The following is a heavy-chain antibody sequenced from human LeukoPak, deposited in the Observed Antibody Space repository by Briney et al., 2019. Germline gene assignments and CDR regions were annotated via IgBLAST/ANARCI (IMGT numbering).Heavy chain of an antibody. Sequence: SETLSLTCIVSGGSISSSDYYWSWIRQHPGKGLEWIGYIYFSGSTYYNPSLQSRVTISVDTSNNQFSLKLSSVTAADTAVYYCARGVVAYYFDYWGQGTLVTVSS. D-gene: IGHD3-22*01. CDR1: GGSISSSDYY. J-gene: IGHJ4*02. CDR3: ARGVVAYYFDY. V-gene: IGHV4-31*03. CDR2: IYFSGST.